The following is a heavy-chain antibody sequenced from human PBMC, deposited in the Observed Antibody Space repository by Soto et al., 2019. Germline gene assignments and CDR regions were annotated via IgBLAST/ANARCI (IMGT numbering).Heavy chain of an antibody. CDR1: GFTFSSSA. D-gene: IGHD6-13*01. CDR2: ISGSGGST. CDR3: AKDESRLVPTSDAFDI. V-gene: IGHV3-23*01. J-gene: IGHJ3*02. Sequence: GGSLGLSCAASGFTFSSSAMSWVRQAPGKGLEWVSAISGSGGSTYYADSVKGRFTISRDNSKNTLYLQMNSLRAEDTAVYYCAKDESRLVPTSDAFDIWGQGTMVTVSS.